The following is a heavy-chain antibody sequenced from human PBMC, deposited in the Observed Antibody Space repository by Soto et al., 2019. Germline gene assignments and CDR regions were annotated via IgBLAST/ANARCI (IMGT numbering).Heavy chain of an antibody. Sequence: GGSLRLSCAASGFSFHVYSMTWVRQAPGKGLEWVASISSSSSYKDYADSVKGRFTVSRDNAKNSLYLKMNSLRADDTAVYYCARAYTASGNYYYSYGMDVWDQGTAVTFSS. CDR2: ISSSSSYK. CDR3: ARAYTASGNYYYSYGMDV. D-gene: IGHD5-18*01. CDR1: GFSFHVYS. J-gene: IGHJ6*02. V-gene: IGHV3-21*01.